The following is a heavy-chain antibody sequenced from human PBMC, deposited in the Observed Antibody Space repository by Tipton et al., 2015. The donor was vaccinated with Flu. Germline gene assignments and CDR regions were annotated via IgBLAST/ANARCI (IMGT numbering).Heavy chain of an antibody. CDR3: ARLPYYDVDLKNFYFDY. V-gene: IGHV4-39*01. CDR1: SGSIRSTDYF. J-gene: IGHJ4*02. CDR2: IYPSGTP. Sequence: TLSLTCTVSSGSIRSTDYFCAWIRQPPGKRLELIGSIYPSGTPYYNPSLKSRVTISVDTSKSQFSLKLRSVTAADTAVYYCARLPYYDVDLKNFYFDYWGQGALVTVSS. D-gene: IGHD3-10*02.